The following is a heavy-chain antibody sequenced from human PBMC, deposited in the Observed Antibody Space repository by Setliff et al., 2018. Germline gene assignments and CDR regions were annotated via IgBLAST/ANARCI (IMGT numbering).Heavy chain of an antibody. V-gene: IGHV4-59*04. D-gene: IGHD3-10*01. J-gene: IGHJ4*02. CDR1: GGSISRYH. CDR3: ARHEFVGGYYGSVTYRHFDY. CDR2: IYYTGTA. Sequence: PSETLSLTCTVSGGSISRYHWSWIRQPPGKGLGWIGYIYYTGTAYYNPSLKSRVTISVDTSKNQFSLQVTSLAATDTALYFCARHEFVGGYYGSVTYRHFDYWGQGILVTVSS.